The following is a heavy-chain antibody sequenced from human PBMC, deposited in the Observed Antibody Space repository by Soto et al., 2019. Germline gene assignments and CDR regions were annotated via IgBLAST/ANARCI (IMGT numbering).Heavy chain of an antibody. J-gene: IGHJ6*02. D-gene: IGHD5-12*01. Sequence: QVQLVQSGAEVKKPGASVKVSCKASGYTFTRSGISWVRQAPGQGPEWMGWISSYNGDTNYAQTCQGRVTMTTDTSTSTAYMELRSLRSDDTAVYYCAREGVATYYFYGMDVWGQGTPVTVSS. CDR3: AREGVATYYFYGMDV. CDR2: ISSYNGDT. V-gene: IGHV1-18*01. CDR1: GYTFTRSG.